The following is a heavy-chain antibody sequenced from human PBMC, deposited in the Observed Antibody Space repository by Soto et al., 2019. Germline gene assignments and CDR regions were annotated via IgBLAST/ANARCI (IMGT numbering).Heavy chain of an antibody. V-gene: IGHV4-39*01. D-gene: IGHD2-21*02. J-gene: IGHJ2*01. CDR3: ARIPSSGGGNSGTYWYFDL. CDR2: IYYSGST. CDR1: GGSISSSSYY. Sequence: QLQLQESGPGLVKPSETLSLTCTVSGGSISSSSYYWGWIRQPPGKGLEWIGSIYYSGSTYYNPSLKSRVTISVDTSKNQFSLKLSSVTAADTAVYYCARIPSSGGGNSGTYWYFDLWGRGTLVTVSS.